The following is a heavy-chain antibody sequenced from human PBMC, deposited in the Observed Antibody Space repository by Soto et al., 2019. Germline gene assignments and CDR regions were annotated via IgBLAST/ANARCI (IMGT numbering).Heavy chain of an antibody. D-gene: IGHD4-17*01. CDR3: ARGGDYGDYGGAFDI. V-gene: IGHV1-18*04. J-gene: IGHJ3*02. CDR1: GYTFTTYG. CDR2: ISTYNGDT. Sequence: QGQLVQSGGEVKKPGASVKVSCRASGYTFTTYGMSWVRQAPGQGLEWLGWISTYNGDTNYAQKVQGRVTLTTDTSTRTAYMELRSLRYDDTAVYYGARGGDYGDYGGAFDIWGQGTLVTVSS.